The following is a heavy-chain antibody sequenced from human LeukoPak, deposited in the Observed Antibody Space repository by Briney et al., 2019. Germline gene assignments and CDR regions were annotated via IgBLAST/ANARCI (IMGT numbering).Heavy chain of an antibody. J-gene: IGHJ4*02. D-gene: IGHD5-18*01. V-gene: IGHV4-30-4*01. CDR2: IYYSGST. Sequence: SETLSLTCTVSGGSISSGDYYWSWIRQPPGKGLEWIGYIYYSGSTYYNPSLKSRVTISVDTSKNQFSLKLSSVTAADTAVYYCARDFIGGPPDTAMGGFDYWGQGTLVTVSP. CDR1: GGSISSGDYY. CDR3: ARDFIGGPPDTAMGGFDY.